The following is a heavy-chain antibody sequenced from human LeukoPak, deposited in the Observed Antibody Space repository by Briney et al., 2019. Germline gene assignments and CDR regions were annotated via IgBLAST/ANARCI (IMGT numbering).Heavy chain of an antibody. CDR1: GGTFSSHA. D-gene: IGHD2-21*01. J-gene: IGHJ1*01. V-gene: IGHV1-69*01. CDR2: IIPIFGTA. CDR3: ARDSSEFRSLIPH. Sequence: SVKVSRKASGGTFSSHAISWVQQAPGQGLEWMGGIIPIFGTAKYAQKFQGRVTISADESTSTAYMELSSLRSEDTAVYYCARDSSEFRSLIPHWGQGTLVTVSS.